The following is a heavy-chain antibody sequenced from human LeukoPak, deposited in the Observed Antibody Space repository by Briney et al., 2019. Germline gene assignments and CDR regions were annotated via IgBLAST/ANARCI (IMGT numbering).Heavy chain of an antibody. D-gene: IGHD3-10*01. J-gene: IGHJ5*02. V-gene: IGHV4-59*13. CDR1: GGSLSSYY. CDR3: ARGQANYYGSGSYYLNL. Sequence: PSEPLSLPCTLSGGSLSSYYWIWLPHPPGEALAWRGYIYYSGSTNYNPSLKSRVTISVDTSKNQFSLKLSSVTAADTAVYYCARGQANYYGSGSYYLNLWGQGTLVTVSS. CDR2: IYYSGST.